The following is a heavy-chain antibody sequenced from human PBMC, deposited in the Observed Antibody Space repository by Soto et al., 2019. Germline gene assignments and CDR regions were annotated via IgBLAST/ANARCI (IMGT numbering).Heavy chain of an antibody. Sequence: EASVKVSCKASGYTFTGFYVHWVRQAPGQGLEWMGWINPNSGGTNYAQKFQGRVTMTRDTSISTAYMELSRLRSDDTAVYYCATPSGGGNGPDYFDYWGQGTLVTVSS. CDR3: ATPSGGGNGPDYFDY. V-gene: IGHV1-2*02. J-gene: IGHJ4*02. CDR2: INPNSGGT. CDR1: GYTFTGFY. D-gene: IGHD2-15*01.